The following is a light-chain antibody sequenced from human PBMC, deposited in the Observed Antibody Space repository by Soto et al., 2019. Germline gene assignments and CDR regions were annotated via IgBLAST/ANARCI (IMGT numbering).Light chain of an antibody. V-gene: IGKV1-33*01. CDR2: DAS. J-gene: IGKJ2*01. CDR3: QQYDNFPRMYA. Sequence: DIPMTQSPSSLSASVGDRVTITCQASQDISNNLNWYQQKPGKAPKLLIYDASNLETGVPSRFSGSRSGTDFSFTISSLQPEDIATYYCQQYDNFPRMYAFGQGTNLEIK. CDR1: QDISNN.